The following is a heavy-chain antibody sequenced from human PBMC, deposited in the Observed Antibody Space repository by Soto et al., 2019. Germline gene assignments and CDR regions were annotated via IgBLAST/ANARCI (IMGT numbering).Heavy chain of an antibody. D-gene: IGHD6-13*01. CDR2: IYYRGST. V-gene: IGHV4-59*08. J-gene: IGHJ6*03. CDR1: SGSMSSYQ. CDR3: ARLDGYYHYMDA. Sequence: SQTLSLSCSACSGSMSSYQGTWTRPPPGKGQEWIGYIYYRGSTNDNPSLKSRVTISVATSKTQFSLKLGFVTAADTSVYYSARLDGYYHYMDAWGKGITVTVS.